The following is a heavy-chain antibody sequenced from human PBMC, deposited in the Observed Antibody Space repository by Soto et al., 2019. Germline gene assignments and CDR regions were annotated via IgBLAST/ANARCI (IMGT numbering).Heavy chain of an antibody. CDR2: VSAGGDMT. Sequence: DVQLLESGGHLVQPGGSLRLSCAASGFTFSSYAMSWVRQAPGKGLEWVSSVSAGGDMTYYSDSVKGRFTIPRDNSNNALFLQMNGLRIEDTALYYCARGDRVGSGSPASYYYSGLDVWGQGTTVTVS. V-gene: IGHV3-23*01. D-gene: IGHD3-10*01. CDR3: ARGDRVGSGSPASYYYSGLDV. J-gene: IGHJ6*02. CDR1: GFTFSSYA.